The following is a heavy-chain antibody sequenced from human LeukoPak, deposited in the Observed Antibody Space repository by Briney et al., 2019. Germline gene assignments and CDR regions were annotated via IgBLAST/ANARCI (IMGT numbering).Heavy chain of an antibody. CDR1: GYSFPTYW. D-gene: IGHD3-10*01. Sequence: GESLKISCKGSGYSFPTYWIGWVRQMPGKGLEWMGIIYPGDSATTYSPSFQGQVTISADKSISTAYLQWSSLKASDTAMYYCASGGLPSYSDYWGQGTLVTVPS. CDR3: ASGGLPSYSDY. CDR2: IYPGDSAT. J-gene: IGHJ4*02. V-gene: IGHV5-51*01.